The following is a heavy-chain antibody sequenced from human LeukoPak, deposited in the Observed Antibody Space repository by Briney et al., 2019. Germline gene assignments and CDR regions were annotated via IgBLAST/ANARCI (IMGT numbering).Heavy chain of an antibody. D-gene: IGHD6-13*01. CDR3: ARWYSSSGPFDY. Sequence: GSLRLSCAASGFTFSSYAMSWVRQAPGKGLEWVGYIYYGGSTNYNPSLKSRFTISVDTSKNQFSLKLSSVTAADTAVYYCARWYSSSGPFDYWGQGTVVTVSS. V-gene: IGHV4-59*01. CDR2: IYYGGST. J-gene: IGHJ4*02. CDR1: GFTFSSYA.